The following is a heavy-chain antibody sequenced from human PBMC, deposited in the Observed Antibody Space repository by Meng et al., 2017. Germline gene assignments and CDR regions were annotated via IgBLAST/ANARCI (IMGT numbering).Heavy chain of an antibody. CDR1: GFTFSNAW. CDR2: IKSKTDGGTT. J-gene: IGHJ1*01. CDR3: TTDALAYCGGDCYSGYFQH. V-gene: IGHV3-15*01. D-gene: IGHD2-21*02. Sequence: GESLKISYAASGFTFSNAWMSWVRQAPGKGLEWVGRIKSKTDGGTTDYAAPVKGRFTISRDDSKNTLYLQMNSLKTEDTAVYYCTTDALAYCGGDCYSGYFQHWGQGTLVTVSS.